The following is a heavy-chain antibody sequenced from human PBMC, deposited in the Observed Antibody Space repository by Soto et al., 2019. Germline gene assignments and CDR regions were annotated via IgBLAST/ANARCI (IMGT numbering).Heavy chain of an antibody. J-gene: IGHJ6*02. CDR2: IYYSGST. CDR1: GGSISSSSYY. D-gene: IGHD6-19*01. Sequence: QLQLQESGPGLVKPSETLSLTCTVSGGSISSSSYYWGWIRQPPGKGLEWIGSIYYSGSTYYNPSLKSRVTISVDTSKNQFSLKLSSVTAADTAVYYCARSYSSGSQYYYYGMDVWGQGTTVTVSS. V-gene: IGHV4-39*01. CDR3: ARSYSSGSQYYYYGMDV.